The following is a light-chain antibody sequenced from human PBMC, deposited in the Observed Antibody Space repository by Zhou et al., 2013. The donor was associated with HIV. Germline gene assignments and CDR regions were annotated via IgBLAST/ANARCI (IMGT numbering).Light chain of an antibody. CDR3: QQYDSSPFT. J-gene: IGKJ5*01. Sequence: ENVLTQSPGTLSLSVGERATLSCRASQSLNSDYLAWYQHRPGQAPKLLIYDTSSRVTGIPDRFSGSGSGTDFTLTISRLEPEDFAVFYCQQYDSSPFTFGQGTRLEIK. CDR2: DTS. V-gene: IGKV3-20*01. CDR1: QSLNSDY.